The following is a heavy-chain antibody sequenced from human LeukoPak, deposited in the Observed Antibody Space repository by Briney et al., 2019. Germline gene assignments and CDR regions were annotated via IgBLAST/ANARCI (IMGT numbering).Heavy chain of an antibody. CDR3: ARDGGTTVAATGN. CDR2: INPNSGGT. J-gene: IGHJ4*02. V-gene: IGHV1-2*02. Sequence: ASVKVSCKASGYTFNGYYMHWVRQAPGQGLEWMGWINPNSGGTNYAQKFQGRVTMTRDTSISTAYMELSRLRSDDTAVYYCARDGGTTVAATGNWGQGTLVTVSS. CDR1: GYTFNGYY. D-gene: IGHD1-7*01.